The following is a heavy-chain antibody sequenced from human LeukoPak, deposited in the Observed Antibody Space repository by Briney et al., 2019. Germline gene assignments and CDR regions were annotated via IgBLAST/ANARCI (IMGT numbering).Heavy chain of an antibody. Sequence: GGSLRLSCAASGFTFSSYWMHWVRQAPGKGLVWVSRINSDGSRTSYADSVKGRFTISRDNAKNTLYLQMNSLRAEDTAVYYCARHIEAAGPGFDYWGQGTLVTVSS. CDR2: INSDGSRT. CDR1: GFTFSSYW. D-gene: IGHD6-13*01. J-gene: IGHJ4*02. V-gene: IGHV3-74*01. CDR3: ARHIEAAGPGFDY.